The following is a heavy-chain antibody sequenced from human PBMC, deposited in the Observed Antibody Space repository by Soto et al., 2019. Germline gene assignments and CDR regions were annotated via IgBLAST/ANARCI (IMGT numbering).Heavy chain of an antibody. CDR3: ACSGNYRLDY. V-gene: IGHV3-48*01. D-gene: IGHD2-15*01. CDR1: GFSFSSHN. J-gene: IGHJ4*02. Sequence: EVPLVESGGGLVQPGGSLRLSCAASGFSFSSHNMNWVRQAPGKGLEWISYISTSGGSIYYADSVKGRFTISRDNAKNSLYLQMNSLRAEDTALYYCACSGNYRLDYWGQGTLVTVSS. CDR2: ISTSGGSI.